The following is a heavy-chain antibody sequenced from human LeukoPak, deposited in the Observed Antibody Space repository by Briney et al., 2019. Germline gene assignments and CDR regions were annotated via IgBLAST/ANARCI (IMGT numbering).Heavy chain of an antibody. J-gene: IGHJ2*01. Sequence: GASVKVSCKASGYTFTSYDINWVRQATGQGLEWMGWMNPHSGKTGFAQKFQGRVTLTRNTSISTAYMELSSLRSEDSAIYYCARRNWAYWYFDLWGRGAPVTVSS. CDR1: GYTFTSYD. V-gene: IGHV1-8*01. D-gene: IGHD1-1*01. CDR3: ARRNWAYWYFDL. CDR2: MNPHSGKT.